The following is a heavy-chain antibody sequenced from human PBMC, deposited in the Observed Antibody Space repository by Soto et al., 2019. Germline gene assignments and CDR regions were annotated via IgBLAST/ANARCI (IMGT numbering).Heavy chain of an antibody. CDR3: ARGPKGSLSFFDF. CDR2: ISAYNGNT. CDR1: GCSFSNYG. J-gene: IGHJ4*02. Sequence: ASVKVSCKVSGCSFSNYGISWVRQAPGQGLEWMAWISAYNGNTNYAQKLQDRVTLTTDTSTSTAYMELTSLRSDDTAVYYCARGPKGSLSFFDFWGQGTLVTVSS. V-gene: IGHV1-18*01.